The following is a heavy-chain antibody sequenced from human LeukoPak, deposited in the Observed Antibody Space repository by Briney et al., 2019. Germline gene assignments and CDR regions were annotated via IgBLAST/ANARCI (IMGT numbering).Heavy chain of an antibody. J-gene: IGHJ4*02. CDR2: IWYDGSNK. V-gene: IGHV3-33*06. Sequence: GGSLRLSCAASGFTFSSYGMHWVRQAPGKGLEWVAVIWYDGSNKYYADSVKGRFTISRDNSKNTLYLQMNSLRAEDTAVYYCAKDPWSVDNVHWGQGTLVTVSS. CDR3: AKDPWSVDNVH. D-gene: IGHD2-2*03. CDR1: GFTFSSYG.